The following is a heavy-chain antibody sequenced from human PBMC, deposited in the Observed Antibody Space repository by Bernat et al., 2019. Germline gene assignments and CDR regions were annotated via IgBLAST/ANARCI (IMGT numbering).Heavy chain of an antibody. CDR2: ISGRGSST. CDR3: AKELAYDSGNYFDY. CDR1: GFIFSSYA. Sequence: EVQLLESGGGLVQPGGSLRLSCAASGFIFSSYAMSWVRQAPGKGLEWVSGISGRGSSTYNAGSMKGRFTNSRDNSKNTQYLERNRLKAEDTAIYYCAKELAYDSGNYFDYWGQGTLVAVSS. V-gene: IGHV3-23*01. D-gene: IGHD3-10*01. J-gene: IGHJ4*02.